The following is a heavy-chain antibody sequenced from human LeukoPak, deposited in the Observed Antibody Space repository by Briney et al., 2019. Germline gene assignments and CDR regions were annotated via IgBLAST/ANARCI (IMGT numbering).Heavy chain of an antibody. V-gene: IGHV3-48*03. CDR1: GFTFSSFE. CDR2: ISASGTIT. J-gene: IGHJ6*04. CDR3: AELGITMIGGV. D-gene: IGHD3-10*02. Sequence: GGSLRLSCAASGFTFSSFEMNWVRQAPGKGLEWISYISASGTITHYADSVEGRFTISRDNAKNSLYLQMNSLRAEDTAVYYCAELGITMIGGVWGKGTTVTISS.